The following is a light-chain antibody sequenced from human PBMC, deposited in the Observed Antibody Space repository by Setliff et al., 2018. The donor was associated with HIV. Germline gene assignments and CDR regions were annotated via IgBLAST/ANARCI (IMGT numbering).Light chain of an antibody. CDR1: SSDVGNYNY. CDR2: DVS. Sequence: QSALTQPRSVSGSPGQSVTISCTGTSSDVGNYNYVSWYQQHPGKAPTLMIYDVSKRPSGVPDRFSGSKSGNTASLTISGLQAEDVADYYCCSYAGSYTLGVFGTGTKVTVL. V-gene: IGLV2-11*01. J-gene: IGLJ1*01. CDR3: CSYAGSYTLGV.